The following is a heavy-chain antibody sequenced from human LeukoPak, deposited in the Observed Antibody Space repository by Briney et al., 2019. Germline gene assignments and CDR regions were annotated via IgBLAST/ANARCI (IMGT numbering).Heavy chain of an antibody. J-gene: IGHJ5*02. CDR3: ARVLTPYCSSTSCYSQSWFDP. CDR2: IYYSGST. V-gene: IGHV4-39*07. CDR1: GGSISSSSYY. Sequence: SETLSLTCTVSGGSISSSSYYWGWIRQPPGKGLEWIVSIYYSGSTYYNPSLKSRVTISVDTSKNQFSLKLSSETAADTAVYYCARVLTPYCSSTSCYSQSWFDPWGQGTLVTVSS. D-gene: IGHD2-2*02.